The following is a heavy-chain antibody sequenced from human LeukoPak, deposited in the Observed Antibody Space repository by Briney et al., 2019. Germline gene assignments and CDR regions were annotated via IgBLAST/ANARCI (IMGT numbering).Heavy chain of an antibody. CDR1: GGSTSSYY. D-gene: IGHD3-3*01. V-gene: IGHV4-59*01. J-gene: IGHJ3*02. CDR2: IYYSGST. Sequence: KPSETLSLTCTVSGGSTSSYYWSWLRQSPGKGLEWIGHIYYSGSTNYNSSLKSRVTISVDTSKSQFSLKLSSVTAADADVYYCARLVPPSYDFWSAPGAFDIWGQGTRVTVSS. CDR3: ARLVPPSYDFWSAPGAFDI.